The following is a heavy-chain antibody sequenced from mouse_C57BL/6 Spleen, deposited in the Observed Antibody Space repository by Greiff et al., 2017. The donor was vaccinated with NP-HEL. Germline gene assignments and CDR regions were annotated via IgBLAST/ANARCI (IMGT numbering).Heavy chain of an antibody. CDR3: AFTVAAGDYFDY. J-gene: IGHJ2*01. CDR2: IYPSDSET. D-gene: IGHD1-1*01. Sequence: QVQLQQPGAELVRPGSSVKLSCKASGYTFTSYWMDWVKQRPGQGLEWIGNIYPSDSETHYNQKFKDKATLTVDKSSSTAYMQLSSLTSEDSAVYYCAFTVAAGDYFDYWGQGTTLTVSS. CDR1: GYTFTSYW. V-gene: IGHV1-61*01.